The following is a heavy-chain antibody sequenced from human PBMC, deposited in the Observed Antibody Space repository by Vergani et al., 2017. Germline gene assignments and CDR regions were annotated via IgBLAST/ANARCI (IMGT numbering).Heavy chain of an antibody. Sequence: QVQLQESGPGLVKPSQTLSLTCTVSGGSISSGSYYWSWIRQPAGKGLEWIGRIYTSGSTNYNPSLKSRVTISVDTSKNQFSLKLSSVTAADTAVYYCARGGSGWTKVRFDPWGQGTLVTVSS. D-gene: IGHD1/OR15-1a*01. J-gene: IGHJ5*02. CDR2: IYTSGST. CDR3: ARGGSGWTKVRFDP. V-gene: IGHV4-61*02. CDR1: GGSISSGSYY.